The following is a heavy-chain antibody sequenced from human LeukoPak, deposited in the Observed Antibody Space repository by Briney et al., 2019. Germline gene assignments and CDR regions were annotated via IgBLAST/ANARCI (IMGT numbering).Heavy chain of an antibody. Sequence: GGSLRLSCAASGFTFRNYWMSWVRQAPGTGLEWVANIKQDGSDRNYVTSVRGRFTISRDNAESSLYLQMNSLRAEDTAAYYCARVYSSTSGKNAFDIWGQGTMVTVSS. CDR3: ARVYSSTSGKNAFDI. V-gene: IGHV3-7*03. CDR2: IKQDGSDR. CDR1: GFTFRNYW. J-gene: IGHJ3*02. D-gene: IGHD6-6*01.